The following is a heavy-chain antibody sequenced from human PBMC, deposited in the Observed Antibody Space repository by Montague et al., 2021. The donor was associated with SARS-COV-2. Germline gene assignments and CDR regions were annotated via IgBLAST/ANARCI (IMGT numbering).Heavy chain of an antibody. CDR2: IYDSGGT. Sequence: SETLSLTCTVTGDSVISDKYYWSWIRQPPGKGLEWIGFIYDSGGTSYNPPLHSRVTITIDTSKNQFSLNLMSVTPADTAVYYCVKGSGYPWGQGTLVTVSS. CDR3: VKGSGYP. V-gene: IGHV4-61*01. D-gene: IGHD3-22*01. CDR1: GDSVISDKYY. J-gene: IGHJ5*02.